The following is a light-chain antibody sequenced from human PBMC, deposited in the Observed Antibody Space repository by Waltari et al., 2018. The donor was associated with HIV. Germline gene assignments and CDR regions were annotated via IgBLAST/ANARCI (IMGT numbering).Light chain of an antibody. Sequence: DIVMTKSPDSLTVSLGERATIHCKSSQNVLYSSNNETYVSWYQQKFGQPPKLLIYWASAREFGVPDRFSGSGAGAQFTLTISSLQAEDVALYYCQQYYSSPYTFGQGTKVEVK. J-gene: IGKJ2*01. CDR1: QNVLYSSNNETY. V-gene: IGKV4-1*01. CDR2: WAS. CDR3: QQYYSSPYT.